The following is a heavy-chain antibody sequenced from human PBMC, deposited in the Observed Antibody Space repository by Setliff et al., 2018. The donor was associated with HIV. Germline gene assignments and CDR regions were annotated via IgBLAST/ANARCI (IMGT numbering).Heavy chain of an antibody. CDR1: GLTFSSYG. D-gene: IGHD3-16*01. CDR3: AAVPWGHSSLIIDH. Sequence: PGGSLRLSCAASGLTFSSYGMHWVRQAPGKGLEWVANINQDGSEKNYVDSVKGRFTISRDNAKNSLFLQMHSLRVEDTAVYYCAAVPWGHSSLIIDHWGQGTPVTVSS. V-gene: IGHV3-7*01. CDR2: INQDGSEK. J-gene: IGHJ4*02.